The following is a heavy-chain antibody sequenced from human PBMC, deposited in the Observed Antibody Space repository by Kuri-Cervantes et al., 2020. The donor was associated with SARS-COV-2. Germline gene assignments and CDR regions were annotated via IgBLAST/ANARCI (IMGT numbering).Heavy chain of an antibody. V-gene: IGHV1-2*02. D-gene: IGHD3-10*01. Sequence: ASVKVSCKASGYTFTSYYMHWVRQAPGQGLEWMGWINPNSGGTNYAQKFQGRVTMTRDTSISTAYMELSRLRSDDTAVYYCASYGFDLNYYYYHYMDVWGKGTTVTVSS. J-gene: IGHJ6*03. CDR2: INPNSGGT. CDR3: ASYGFDLNYYYYHYMDV. CDR1: GYTFTSYY.